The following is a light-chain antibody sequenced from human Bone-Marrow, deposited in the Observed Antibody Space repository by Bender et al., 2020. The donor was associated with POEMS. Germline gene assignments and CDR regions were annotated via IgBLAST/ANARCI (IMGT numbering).Light chain of an antibody. CDR2: GVS. Sequence: QSALTQPASVSGSPGQSITISCTGTSSDVGSYNLVSWYQQHPGKAPKLMIYGVSQRPSGVSDRFSGSKSGNTASLTISGLQSDDEADYYCCSYAGSSTWVFGGGTTLTVL. CDR1: SSDVGSYNL. CDR3: CSYAGSSTWV. J-gene: IGLJ3*02. V-gene: IGLV2-23*02.